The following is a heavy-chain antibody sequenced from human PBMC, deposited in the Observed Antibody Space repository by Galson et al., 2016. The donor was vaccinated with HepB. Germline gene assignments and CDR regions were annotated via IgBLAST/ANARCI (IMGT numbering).Heavy chain of an antibody. CDR1: GGTFSSYA. D-gene: IGHD3-10*01. V-gene: IGHV1-69*13. CDR2: IIPIFDSA. J-gene: IGHJ4*02. CDR3: ARGGTYFGSGTYRLDY. Sequence: SVKVSCKASGGTFSSYALSWVRQSPGQGLEWMGGIIPIFDSANYARNFQGRVTITADESTSTTYMELSSLRSEDTAVYYCARGGTYFGSGTYRLDYWGQGTLVTVSS.